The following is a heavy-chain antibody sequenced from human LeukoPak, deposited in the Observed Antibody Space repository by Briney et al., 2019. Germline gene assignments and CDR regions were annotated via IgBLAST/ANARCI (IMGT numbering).Heavy chain of an antibody. CDR2: VSGSGDNS. D-gene: IGHD2-15*01. Sequence: PGGSLRLSCAASGFTFSSYAMSWVRQAPGKGLEWVSTVSGSGDNSHYADSVKGRFTISRDNSKNTLYLQMNSLRAEDTARYYCAKDPLGYCGGGSCFHYFDYWGQGTLASVSS. CDR3: AKDPLGYCGGGSCFHYFDY. CDR1: GFTFSSYA. V-gene: IGHV3-23*01. J-gene: IGHJ4*02.